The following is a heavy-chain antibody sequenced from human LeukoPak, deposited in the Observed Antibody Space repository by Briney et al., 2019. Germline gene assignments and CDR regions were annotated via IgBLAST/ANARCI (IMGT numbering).Heavy chain of an antibody. D-gene: IGHD2/OR15-2a*01. CDR2: IYYSGST. CDR3: ARAFRARYFDL. J-gene: IGHJ2*01. Sequence: SETLSLTCTVSGGSITTSSYYWGWIRQPPGKGLEWIGSIYYSGSTYYNPSLKGRVTISVDTSKNQFSLKLSSVTAADTAVYYCARAFRARYFDLWGRGTLVTVSS. CDR1: GGSITTSSYY. V-gene: IGHV4-39*01.